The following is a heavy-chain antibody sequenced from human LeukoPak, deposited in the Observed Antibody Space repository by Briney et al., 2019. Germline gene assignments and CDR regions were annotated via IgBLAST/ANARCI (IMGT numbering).Heavy chain of an antibody. Sequence: GGSLRLSCAASGFTFDDYAMHWVRQAPGKGLEWVSGISWNSGSIGYADSVKGRFTISRDNAKNSLYLQMSSLRAEDTAVYYCASILWLYYYGRGGAFDIWGQGTMVTVSS. D-gene: IGHD3-10*02. CDR1: GFTFDDYA. CDR2: ISWNSGSI. CDR3: ASILWLYYYGRGGAFDI. V-gene: IGHV3-9*01. J-gene: IGHJ3*02.